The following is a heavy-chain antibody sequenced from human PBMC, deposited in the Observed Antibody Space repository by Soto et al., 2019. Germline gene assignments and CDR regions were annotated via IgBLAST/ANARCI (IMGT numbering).Heavy chain of an antibody. D-gene: IGHD1-20*01. CDR2: VFYTGFT. V-gene: IGHV4-39*01. Sequence: SETLSLTCAVYGGSISGSHYYWAWLRQSPGKGPEWIGSVFYTGFTSYNPSIESRVSVSVDTSKSQFSLKLSAVTAADTAVYYWATSQKGYNWNYFDHWGQGALVTVSS. CDR3: ATSQKGYNWNYFDH. CDR1: GGSISGSHYY. J-gene: IGHJ4*02.